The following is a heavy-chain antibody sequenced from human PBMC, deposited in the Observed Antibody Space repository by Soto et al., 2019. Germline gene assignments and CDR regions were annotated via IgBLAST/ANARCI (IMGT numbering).Heavy chain of an antibody. CDR3: AHSDGGYERIYLEF. J-gene: IGHJ4*02. CDR1: GFSFTTAGVA. V-gene: IGHV2-5*01. D-gene: IGHD5-18*01. CDR2: IYYNDDR. Sequence: SGPTLVNPTQTLTLTCTFSGFSFTTAGVAVGWIRQTPGGALEWLTLIYYNDDRRFSPSLKTRLTITGDTSKNQVVLSLTNVEPGDRANYFCAHSDGGYERIYLEFWGQGIPVNVAS.